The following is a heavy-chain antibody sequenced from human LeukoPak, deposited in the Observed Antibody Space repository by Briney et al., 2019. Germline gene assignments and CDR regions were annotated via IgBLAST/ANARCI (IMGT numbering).Heavy chain of an antibody. D-gene: IGHD3-3*01. CDR2: MNPNSGNT. V-gene: IGHV1-8*03. J-gene: IGHJ4*02. Sequence: ASVKVSCKASGYTFTSYDINWVRQATGQGLEWMGWMNPNSGNTGYAQKFQSRVTITRNTSISTAYMELSSLRSEDTAVYYCARGRGPFWSGYTFDYWGQGTLVTVSS. CDR1: GYTFTSYD. CDR3: ARGRGPFWSGYTFDY.